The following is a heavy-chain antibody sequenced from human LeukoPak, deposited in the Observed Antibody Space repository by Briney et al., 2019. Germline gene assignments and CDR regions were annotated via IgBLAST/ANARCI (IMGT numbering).Heavy chain of an antibody. CDR3: ASQFWWAAVAGTTLDY. D-gene: IGHD6-19*01. CDR1: GFTFSSYW. V-gene: IGHV3-7*05. CDR2: IKHDGSER. J-gene: IGHJ4*02. Sequence: ESLKISCIASGFTFSSYWMSWVRQAPGGGLEWVANIKHDGSERYIMVSVKGRFTVSRDNAKISRYLQMNSLRAEDTAVYFCASQFWWAAVAGTTLDYWGQGTLVTVSS.